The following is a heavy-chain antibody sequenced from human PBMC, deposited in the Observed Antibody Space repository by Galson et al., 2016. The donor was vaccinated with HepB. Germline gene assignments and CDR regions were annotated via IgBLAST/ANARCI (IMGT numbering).Heavy chain of an antibody. CDR1: GFTFSNYA. CDR3: EKDQLIVVVPAAGNWFDP. Sequence: SLRLSCASSGFTFSNYAMSWVRQAPGKGLEWVSATAGGGGGTYYADSVKGRFTVSKDNSKNTLFLHMNSLRAEDTAVYYCEKDQLIVVVPAAGNWFDPWGQGTLVTVSS. CDR2: TAGGGGGT. D-gene: IGHD2-2*01. V-gene: IGHV3-23*01. J-gene: IGHJ5*02.